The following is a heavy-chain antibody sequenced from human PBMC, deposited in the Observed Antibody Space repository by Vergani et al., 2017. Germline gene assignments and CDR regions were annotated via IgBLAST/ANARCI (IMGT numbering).Heavy chain of an antibody. CDR1: GFTFSNAW. CDR3: TTHPGYCSSTSCYERFDY. V-gene: IGHV3-15*01. D-gene: IGHD2-2*03. CDR2: IKSKTDGGTT. J-gene: IGHJ4*02. Sequence: EVQLVESGGGLVKPGGSLRLSCAASGFTFSNAWMSWVRQAPGKGLEWVGRIKSKTDGGTTDYAAPVKGRFTISREDSKNTLYLQMNSLKTEDTAVYYCTTHPGYCSSTSCYERFDYWGQGTLVTVSS.